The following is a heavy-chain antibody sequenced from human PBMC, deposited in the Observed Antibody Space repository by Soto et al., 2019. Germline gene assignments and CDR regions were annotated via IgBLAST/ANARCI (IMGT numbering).Heavy chain of an antibody. CDR1: GYTFTSYG. CDR2: ISAYNGNT. J-gene: IGHJ4*02. CDR3: AGGWFGQFACYIDY. D-gene: IGHD3-10*01. V-gene: IGHV1-18*01. Sequence: GASVKVSCKASGYTFTSYGISWVRQAPGQGLEWMGWISAYNGNTNYAEKLQGRVTMTTDTSTSTAYMELRSLRSDDTAVYYCAGGWFGQFACYIDYWGQGTLVTVAS.